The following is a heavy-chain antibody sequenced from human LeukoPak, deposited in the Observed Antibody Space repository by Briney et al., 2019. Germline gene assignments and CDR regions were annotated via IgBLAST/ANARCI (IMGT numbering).Heavy chain of an antibody. D-gene: IGHD4-17*01. J-gene: IGHJ4*02. CDR3: ARVFTVRKYYFDY. CDR2: IKQDGSEK. Sequence: GGSLRLSCAASGFTFSSYSMNWVRQAPGKGLEWVANIKQDGSEKYYVDSVKGRFTISRDNAKNSLYLQMNSLSAEDTAVYYCARVFTVRKYYFDYWGQGTLVTVSS. V-gene: IGHV3-7*01. CDR1: GFTFSSYS.